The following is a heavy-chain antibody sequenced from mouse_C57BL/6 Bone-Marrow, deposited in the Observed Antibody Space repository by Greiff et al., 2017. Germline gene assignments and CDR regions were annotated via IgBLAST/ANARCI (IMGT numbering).Heavy chain of an antibody. CDR2: IYPGSGST. D-gene: IGHD2-5*01. V-gene: IGHV1-55*01. Sequence: QVQLQQPGAELVKPGASVKMSCKASGYTFTSYWITWVKQRPGQGLEWIGDIYPGSGSTNYNEKFKSKATRTVDTSSSTAYMQLSSLTSEDSAVYYCARPSYSNDWYFEVWGTGTTVTVSS. J-gene: IGHJ1*03. CDR1: GYTFTSYW. CDR3: ARPSYSNDWYFEV.